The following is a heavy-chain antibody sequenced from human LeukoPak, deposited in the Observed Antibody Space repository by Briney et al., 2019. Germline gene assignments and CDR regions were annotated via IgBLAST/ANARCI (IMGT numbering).Heavy chain of an antibody. CDR3: AKDQRSSPGDY. J-gene: IGHJ4*02. D-gene: IGHD6-13*01. Sequence: GGSLRLSCAASGFTFSTYGMSWVRQAPGRGLEWVSAISGSGSSTYYADSVKGRFTISRDNSRNTVSLQMNSLRAEDTAVYYCAKDQRSSPGDYWGQGTLVTVSS. CDR2: ISGSGSST. CDR1: GFTFSTYG. V-gene: IGHV3-23*01.